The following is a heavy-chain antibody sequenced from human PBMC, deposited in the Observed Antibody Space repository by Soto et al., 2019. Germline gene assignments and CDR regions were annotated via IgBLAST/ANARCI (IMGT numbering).Heavy chain of an antibody. D-gene: IGHD3-10*01. CDR3: AGPSITRPPYYYYGMDV. CDR2: INPSGGST. V-gene: IGHV1-46*01. J-gene: IGHJ6*02. CDR1: GYTFTSYY. Sequence: GASVKVSCKASGYTFTSYYMHWVRQAPGQGLEWMGIINPSGGSTSYAQKFQGRVTMTRDTSTSTVYMELSSLRSEDTAVYYCAGPSITRPPYYYYGMDVWGQGTTVTVSS.